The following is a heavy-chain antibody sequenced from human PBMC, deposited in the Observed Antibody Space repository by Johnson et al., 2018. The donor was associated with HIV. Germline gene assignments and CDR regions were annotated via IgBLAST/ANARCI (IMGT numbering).Heavy chain of an antibody. CDR2: IGTAGDT. CDR1: GFTFSSYD. J-gene: IGHJ3*02. D-gene: IGHD3-10*01. Sequence: MQLVESGGGLVQPGGSLRLSCAASGFTFSSYDMHWVRQATGKGLEWVSAIGTAGDTYYPGSVKGRFTISRENAKNSLYLQMNSLRAEDTAVYYCARDRPYYYGSGDAFDIWGQGTMVTVSS. V-gene: IGHV3-13*01. CDR3: ARDRPYYYGSGDAFDI.